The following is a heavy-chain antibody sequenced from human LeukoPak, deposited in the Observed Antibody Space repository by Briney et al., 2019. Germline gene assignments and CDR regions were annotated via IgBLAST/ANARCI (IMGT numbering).Heavy chain of an antibody. V-gene: IGHV4-4*02. Sequence: SGTLSLTCAVSGGSISSSNWWSWVRQPPGKGLEWIGEIYHSGSTNYNPSLKSRVTISVDTSKNQFSLKLSSVTAADTAVYYCARGSSWYYFDYWGQGTLVTVSS. CDR1: GGSISSSNW. CDR3: ARGSSWYYFDY. J-gene: IGHJ4*02. CDR2: IYHSGST. D-gene: IGHD6-13*01.